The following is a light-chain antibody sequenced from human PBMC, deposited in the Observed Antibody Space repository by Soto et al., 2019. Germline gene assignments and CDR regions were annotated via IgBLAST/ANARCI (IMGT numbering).Light chain of an antibody. J-gene: IGKJ2*01. CDR3: QQSYSSPYT. Sequence: DIQMTQSPSSLYAAVGDSVTITCRASQDINKYLNWYHQTPGKAPKLLVFATSTLHNGVPSRFSGSRSGTDFSLSITSLQPEDFATYYFQQSYSSPYTFGQGTKLEIK. CDR1: QDINKY. CDR2: ATS. V-gene: IGKV1-39*01.